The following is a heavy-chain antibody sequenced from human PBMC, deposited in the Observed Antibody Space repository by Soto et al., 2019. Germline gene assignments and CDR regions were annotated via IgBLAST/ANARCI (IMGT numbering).Heavy chain of an antibody. J-gene: IGHJ3*02. V-gene: IGHV1-2*02. CDR3: ARYCSGGSCYSLGAFDI. CDR2: INPNSGGT. D-gene: IGHD2-15*01. CDR1: GYTFTGYY. Sequence: ASVKVSCKASGYTFTGYYMHWVRQAPGQGLEWMGWINPNSGGTNYAQKFQGRVTMTRDTSISTAYMELSRLRSDDTAVYYCARYCSGGSCYSLGAFDIWGQGTMVTVSS.